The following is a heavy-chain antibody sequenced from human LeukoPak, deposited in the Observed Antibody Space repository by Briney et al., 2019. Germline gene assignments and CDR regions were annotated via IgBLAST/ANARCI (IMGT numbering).Heavy chain of an antibody. CDR2: IYTSGST. CDR1: GGSISSYY. Sequence: PSETLSLTCTVAGGSISSYYWSWIRQPAGKGLEWLGRIYTSGSTNYNPSLKSRVTMSVDTSKNQFSLKLSSVTAADTAVYYCARHIHEYSSSSNYFDYWGQGTLVTVSS. D-gene: IGHD6-6*01. CDR3: ARHIHEYSSSSNYFDY. V-gene: IGHV4-4*07. J-gene: IGHJ4*02.